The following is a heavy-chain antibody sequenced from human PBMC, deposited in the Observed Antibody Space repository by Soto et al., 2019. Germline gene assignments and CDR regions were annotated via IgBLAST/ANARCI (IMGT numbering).Heavy chain of an antibody. CDR2: ISSSSSYI. Sequence: EVQLVESGGGLVKPGGSLRLSCAASVFTFSSYSMNWVRQAPGKGLEWVSSISSSSSYIYYADSVKGRFTISRDNAKNSLYLQMNSLRAEDTAVYYCARTAMITFGGVIAQPYNWFDPWGQGTLVTVSS. D-gene: IGHD3-16*02. V-gene: IGHV3-21*01. CDR1: VFTFSSYS. CDR3: ARTAMITFGGVIAQPYNWFDP. J-gene: IGHJ5*02.